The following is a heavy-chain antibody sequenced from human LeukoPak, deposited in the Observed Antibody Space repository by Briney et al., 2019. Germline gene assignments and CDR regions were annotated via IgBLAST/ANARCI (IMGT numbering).Heavy chain of an antibody. CDR3: AREAYCGGDRYAYYFDY. D-gene: IGHD2-21*02. Sequence: SETLSLTCAVYGGSFSGYYWSWIRQPAGKGLEWIGEINHSGSTNYNPSLKSRVTISVDTSKNQFSLKLSSVTAADTAVYYCAREAYCGGDRYAYYFDYWGQGTLVTVSS. J-gene: IGHJ4*02. V-gene: IGHV4-34*01. CDR1: GGSFSGYY. CDR2: INHSGST.